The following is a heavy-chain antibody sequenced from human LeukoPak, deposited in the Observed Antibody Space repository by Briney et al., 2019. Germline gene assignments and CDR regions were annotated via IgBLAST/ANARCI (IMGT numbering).Heavy chain of an antibody. D-gene: IGHD6-13*01. J-gene: IGHJ4*02. CDR3: AKGVSSSWFGDFDY. Sequence: SETLSLTCTVSGGSISSGGYYWSWIRQHPGKGLEWIGYIYYSGITDYNPSLKSRVTISVDTSKNQLSLKLSSVTAADTAVYYCAKGVSSSWFGDFDYWGQGTLVSVSS. CDR2: IYYSGIT. CDR1: GGSISSGGYY. V-gene: IGHV4-61*08.